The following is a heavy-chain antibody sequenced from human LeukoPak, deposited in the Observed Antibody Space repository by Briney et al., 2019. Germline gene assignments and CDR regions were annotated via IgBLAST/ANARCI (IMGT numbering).Heavy chain of an antibody. V-gene: IGHV3-7*04. D-gene: IGHD3-16*01. CDR2: IEEDGSEK. CDR1: GFTLSDYW. J-gene: IGHJ4*02. Sequence: SGGSLRLSCAASGFTLSDYWMSWVRQAPGKGLEWVANIEEDGSEKYYVDSVKGRFTISRDNAKNSLYLQMNSLRPEDTAVYYCARGLRDFDYWGQGTLVTVSS. CDR3: ARGLRDFDY.